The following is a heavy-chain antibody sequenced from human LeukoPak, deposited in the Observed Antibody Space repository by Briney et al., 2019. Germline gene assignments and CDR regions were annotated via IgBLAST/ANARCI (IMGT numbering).Heavy chain of an antibody. Sequence: ASVKVSCKAYGYTFTSYAMHWVRQASGQRLEWMGWINAGNGNTKYSQKFQGRVTITRDTSASTAYMELSSLRSEDTAVYYCARGNPRLDAFDIWGQGTTVTVSS. J-gene: IGHJ3*02. CDR2: INAGNGNT. CDR3: ARGNPRLDAFDI. D-gene: IGHD6-19*01. CDR1: GYTFTSYA. V-gene: IGHV1-3*01.